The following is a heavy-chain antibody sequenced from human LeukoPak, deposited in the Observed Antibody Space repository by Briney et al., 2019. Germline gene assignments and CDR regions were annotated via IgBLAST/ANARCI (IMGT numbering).Heavy chain of an antibody. J-gene: IGHJ4*02. CDR1: GFTFSSYA. V-gene: IGHV3-21*01. Sequence: KTGGSLRLSCAASGFTFSSYALSWVRQAPGKGLEWVSTISSSSTYIYYADSVKGRITISRDNAKNSLSLQMNSLRAEDTAVYYCARELSTVGASDHGGEGTRDSVSS. CDR2: ISSSSTYI. CDR3: ARELSTVGASDH. D-gene: IGHD1-26*01.